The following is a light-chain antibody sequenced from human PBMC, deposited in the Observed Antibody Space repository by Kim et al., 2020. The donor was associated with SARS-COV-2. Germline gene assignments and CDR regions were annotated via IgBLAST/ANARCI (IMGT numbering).Light chain of an antibody. V-gene: IGKV4-1*01. CDR2: WAS. Sequence: ATINCKSSQSVLYSSNNKNYLAWYQQKPGQPPKLLIYWASTRESGVPARFSGSGSGTDFTLTISGLQAEDVAVYYCQQYFSTPHTFGQGTKVDIK. CDR1: QSVLYSSNNKNY. J-gene: IGKJ1*01. CDR3: QQYFSTPHT.